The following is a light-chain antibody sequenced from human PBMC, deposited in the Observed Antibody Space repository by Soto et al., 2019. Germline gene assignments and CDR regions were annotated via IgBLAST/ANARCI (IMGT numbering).Light chain of an antibody. J-gene: IGLJ1*01. V-gene: IGLV2-14*01. CDR3: LSYSSSTSPYV. CDR1: SSDVGGYNF. CDR2: DVT. Sequence: ALTQPASVSGSPGQSITISCTGTSSDVGGYNFVSWYQQHPGKAPKLMIYDVTNRPSGVSNRFSGSKSGNTASLTISGLQAEDEADYYCLSYSSSTSPYVLGTGTKVTVL.